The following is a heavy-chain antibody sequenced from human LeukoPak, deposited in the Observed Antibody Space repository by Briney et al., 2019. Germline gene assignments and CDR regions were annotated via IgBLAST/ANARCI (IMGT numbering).Heavy chain of an antibody. Sequence: GASVKVSCKASGYTFTSYAMNWVRQAPGQGLEWMGRINPNSGGTNYAQKFQGRVTMTRDTSISTAYMELSRLRSDDTAVYYCAREDNLGSGSSPNDYWGQGTLVTVSS. CDR2: INPNSGGT. J-gene: IGHJ4*02. D-gene: IGHD6-19*01. CDR1: GYTFTSYA. CDR3: AREDNLGSGSSPNDY. V-gene: IGHV1-2*06.